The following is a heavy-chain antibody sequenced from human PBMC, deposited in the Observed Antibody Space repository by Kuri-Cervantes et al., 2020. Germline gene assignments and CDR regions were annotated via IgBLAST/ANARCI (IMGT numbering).Heavy chain of an antibody. V-gene: IGHV3-30*03. CDR1: GFTFNIYG. D-gene: IGHD3-16*02. CDR3: AREPLYDYIWGSYRYFDY. CDR2: ISYDGNNK. Sequence: GESLKISCAASGFTFNIYGMHWVRQAPGKGLEWVGVISYDGNNKFYADSVKGRFTISRDNAKNSLYLQMNSLGAEDTAVYYCAREPLYDYIWGSYRYFDYWGQGTLVTVSS. J-gene: IGHJ4*02.